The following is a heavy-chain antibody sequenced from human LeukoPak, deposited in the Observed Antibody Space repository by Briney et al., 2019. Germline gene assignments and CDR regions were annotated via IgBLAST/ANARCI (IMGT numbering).Heavy chain of an antibody. CDR2: IIPIFGTA. J-gene: IGHJ6*03. D-gene: IGHD5-18*01. CDR3: ARDRGYSYDNYYYYYMDV. Sequence: ASVKVSCTASGGTFSSYAISWVRQAPGQGLEWMGGIIPIFGTANYAQKFQGRVTITTDESTSTAYMELSSLRSEDTAVYYCARDRGYSYDNYYYYYMDVWGKGPRSPSP. V-gene: IGHV1-69*05. CDR1: GGTFSSYA.